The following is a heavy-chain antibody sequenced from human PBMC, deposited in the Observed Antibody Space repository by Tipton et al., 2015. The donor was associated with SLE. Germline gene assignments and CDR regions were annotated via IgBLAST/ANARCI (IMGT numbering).Heavy chain of an antibody. CDR2: ILYTGST. J-gene: IGHJ4*02. CDR3: ARGGLGSDLRGSIYFGS. CDR1: SDSISSSSYY. V-gene: IGHV4-39*07. D-gene: IGHD7-27*01. Sequence: TLSLTCTVSSDSISSSSYYWGWVRQPPGEGLEWIGSILYTGSTYYNPSLRSRITISLDTSKSQFSLKLSSVTAADTAVYYCARGGLGSDLRGSIYFGSWGQGTLVTVSS.